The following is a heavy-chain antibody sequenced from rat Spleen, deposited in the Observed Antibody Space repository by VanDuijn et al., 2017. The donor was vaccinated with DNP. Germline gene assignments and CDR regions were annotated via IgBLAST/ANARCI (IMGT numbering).Heavy chain of an antibody. Sequence: EVQLVESGGGLVQPGRSLKLSCAASGFTFRDHYMAWVRQIPQKGLEWVASISYAGRDTYYGGSFQGRFTISRDNAKSTLYLQMNSLRSEDMATYYCARRGDYFDNWGQGVMVTVSS. J-gene: IGHJ2*01. V-gene: IGHV5-22*01. CDR2: ISYAGRDT. CDR1: GFTFRDHY. CDR3: ARRGDYFDN.